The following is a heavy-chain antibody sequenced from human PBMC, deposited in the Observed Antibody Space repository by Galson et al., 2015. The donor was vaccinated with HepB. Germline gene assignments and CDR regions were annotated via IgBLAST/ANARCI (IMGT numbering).Heavy chain of an antibody. CDR2: ISYDGSNK. J-gene: IGHJ3*02. CDR3: ARDPHYYGSGNTDAFDI. V-gene: IGHV3-30*04. Sequence: SLRLSCAASGFTFSSYAMHWVRQAPGKGLEWVAVISYDGSNKYYADSVKGRFTISRDNSKSTLYLQMNSLRAEDTAVYYCARDPHYYGSGNTDAFDIWGQGTMVTVSS. CDR1: GFTFSSYA. D-gene: IGHD3-10*01.